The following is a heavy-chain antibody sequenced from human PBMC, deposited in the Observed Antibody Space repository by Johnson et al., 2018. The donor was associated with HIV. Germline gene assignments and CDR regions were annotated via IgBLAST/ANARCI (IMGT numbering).Heavy chain of an antibody. Sequence: VQLVESGGGVVRPGGSLRLSCAASGFNFDDYAMSWVRQVPGNGLEGVSGINWNGGSIGYADSVKGRFTISRDNAKKSLYLQMNSLRDEDTALYYCARAEGLTGRNAFDLWGQGTMVTVSS. CDR3: ARAEGLTGRNAFDL. D-gene: IGHD1-20*01. J-gene: IGHJ3*01. V-gene: IGHV3-20*04. CDR2: INWNGGSI. CDR1: GFNFDDYA.